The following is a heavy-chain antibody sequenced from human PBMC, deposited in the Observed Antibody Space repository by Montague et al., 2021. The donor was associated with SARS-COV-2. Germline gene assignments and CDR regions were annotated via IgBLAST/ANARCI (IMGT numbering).Heavy chain of an antibody. D-gene: IGHD6-19*01. Sequence: TLSLTCTVSGGSINSGGYYWSWIRQHPGKGLEWIGYIYRSGSTYYNPSLKSRLTISVDTSKNQFSLKLSSVTAADTAVYYCARVHFVSSGWYPDAFDIWGQGTMVTVSS. CDR3: ARVHFVSSGWYPDAFDI. CDR2: IYRSGST. V-gene: IGHV4-31*03. J-gene: IGHJ3*02. CDR1: GGSINSGGYY.